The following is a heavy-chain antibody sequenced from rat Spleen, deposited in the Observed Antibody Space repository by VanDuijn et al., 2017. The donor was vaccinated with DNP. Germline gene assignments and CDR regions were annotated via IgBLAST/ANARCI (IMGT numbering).Heavy chain of an antibody. V-gene: IGHV5-22*01. D-gene: IGHD1-4*01. CDR3: ARPLPGYNQNWFAY. J-gene: IGHJ3*01. CDR1: GFTFTDYN. CDR2: ISYEGSST. Sequence: EVQLVESGGGLVQPGRSLILSCAASGFTFTDYNMAWVRQSPKKGLEWVASISYEGSSTYYGDSVKGRFTISRDNAKSTLYLQMNSLRSEDTATYYCARPLPGYNQNWFAYWGQGTLVTVSS.